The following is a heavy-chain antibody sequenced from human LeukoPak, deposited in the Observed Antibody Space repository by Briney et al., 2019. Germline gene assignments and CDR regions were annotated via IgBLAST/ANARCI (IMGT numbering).Heavy chain of an antibody. D-gene: IGHD2-21*02. J-gene: IGHJ1*01. V-gene: IGHV3-30*04. CDR3: ARDPYCGGDCYSAEYFQH. Sequence: GGSLRLSCAASGFTFSSYAMHWVRQAPGKGLEWVAVISYDGSNKYYADSVKGRFTISRDNSKNTLYLQMNSLRAEDTAVYYCARDPYCGGDCYSAEYFQHWGQGTLVTVSS. CDR2: ISYDGSNK. CDR1: GFTFSSYA.